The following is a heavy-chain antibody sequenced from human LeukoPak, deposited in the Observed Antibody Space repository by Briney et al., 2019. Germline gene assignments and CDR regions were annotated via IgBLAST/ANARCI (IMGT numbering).Heavy chain of an antibody. D-gene: IGHD3-10*01. Sequence: PSETLSLTRTVSGGSISSSSYYWGWIRQPPGTGLEWIGSIYYSGSTYYNPSLKSRVTISVDTSKNQFSLKLSSVTAADTAVYYCARVEEGYGSGRRENYYYYYMDVWGKGTTVTISS. CDR2: IYYSGST. J-gene: IGHJ6*03. V-gene: IGHV4-39*07. CDR3: ARVEEGYGSGRRENYYYYYMDV. CDR1: GGSISSSSYY.